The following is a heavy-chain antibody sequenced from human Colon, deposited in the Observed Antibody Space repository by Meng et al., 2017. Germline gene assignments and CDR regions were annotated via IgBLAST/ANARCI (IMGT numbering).Heavy chain of an antibody. CDR2: IYHSGST. CDR1: GYSISSGYF. V-gene: IGHV4-38-2*02. J-gene: IGHJ3*02. CDR3: AREDGDYSGDDFFEI. D-gene: IGHD4-17*01. Sequence: VRLQESRPRLVKPSETLFSTCNVSGYSISSGYFWGWIRQPPGKGLEWIGSIYHSGSTYYNPSLKSRVTISVDMSKNQFSLKLTSVTAADTAMYYCAREDGDYSGDDFFEIWGRGTMVTVSS.